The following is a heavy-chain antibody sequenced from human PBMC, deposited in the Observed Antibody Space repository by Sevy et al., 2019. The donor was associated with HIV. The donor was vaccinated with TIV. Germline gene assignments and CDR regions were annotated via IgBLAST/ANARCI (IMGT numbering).Heavy chain of an antibody. V-gene: IGHV3-15*01. D-gene: IGHD5-18*01. CDR3: TTGKYSYAIDY. CDR2: IKSKTDGGTT. J-gene: IGHJ4*02. CDR1: GFTFSNAW. Sequence: GGSLRVSCAASGFTFSNAWMSWVRQAPGKGLEWVGRIKSKTDGGTTDYAAPVKGRFTISRDDSKNTLYLQMNSLKTEDTAVYYCTTGKYSYAIDYRGQGTLVTVSS.